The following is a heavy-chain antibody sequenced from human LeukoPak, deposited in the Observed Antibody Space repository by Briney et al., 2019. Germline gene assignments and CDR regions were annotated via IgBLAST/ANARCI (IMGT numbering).Heavy chain of an antibody. D-gene: IGHD2-2*01. CDR2: ISRGSSTI. CDR3: AKSSGTSRESTDY. J-gene: IGHJ4*02. V-gene: IGHV3-48*04. Sequence: GGSLRLSCTGSGFIFNTYSMNWVRQAPGKGLEWVSYISRGSSTIYYTDSVKGRFTISRDNAKNSLYLQMNSLRAEDTAVYYCAKSSGTSRESTDYWGQGTLVTVSS. CDR1: GFIFNTYS.